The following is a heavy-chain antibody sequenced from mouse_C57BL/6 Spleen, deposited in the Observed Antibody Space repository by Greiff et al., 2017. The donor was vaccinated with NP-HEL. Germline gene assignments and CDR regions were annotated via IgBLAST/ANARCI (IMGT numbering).Heavy chain of an antibody. V-gene: IGHV1-80*01. CDR2: IYPGDGDT. J-gene: IGHJ4*01. CDR1: GYAFSSYW. CDR3: ASPGSSYAMDY. D-gene: IGHD1-1*01. Sequence: VKLMESGAELVKPGASVKISCKASGYAFSSYWMNWVKQRPGKGLEWIGQIYPGDGDTNYNGKFKGKATLTADKSSSTAYMQLSSLTSEDSAIYFCASPGSSYAMDYWGQGTSVTVSS.